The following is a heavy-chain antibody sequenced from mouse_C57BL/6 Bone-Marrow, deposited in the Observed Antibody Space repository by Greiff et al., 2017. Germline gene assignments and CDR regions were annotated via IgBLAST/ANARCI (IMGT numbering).Heavy chain of an antibody. D-gene: IGHD2-4*01. CDR3: ARRYYDYDGAMDY. CDR1: GFTFSDYG. CDR2: ISSGSSTI. Sequence: EVQVVESGGGLVKPGGSLKLSCAASGFTFSDYGMHWVRQAPEKGLEWVAYISSGSSTIYYADTVKGRFTISRDNAKNTLFLQMTSLRSEDTAMYYCARRYYDYDGAMDYWGQGTSVTVSS. V-gene: IGHV5-17*01. J-gene: IGHJ4*01.